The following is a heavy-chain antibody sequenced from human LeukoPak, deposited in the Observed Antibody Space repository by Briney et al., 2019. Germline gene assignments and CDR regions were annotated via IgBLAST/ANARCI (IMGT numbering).Heavy chain of an antibody. CDR1: GFTLTWHV. J-gene: IGHJ4*02. D-gene: IGHD1-26*01. CDR2: IHHNGEMT. CDR3: VRDMSGKYSFGY. V-gene: IGHV3-64D*06. Sequence: GGSLRLSCAASGFTLTWHVMHWVRQAPGKALEYVSFIHHNGEMTSYAESVRGRFTVSRGNSKNTLFLELSSLRTDDTAVYYCVRDMSGKYSFGYWGQGTLVIVST.